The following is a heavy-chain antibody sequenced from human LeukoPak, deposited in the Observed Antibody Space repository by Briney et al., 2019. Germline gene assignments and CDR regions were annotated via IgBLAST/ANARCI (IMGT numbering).Heavy chain of an antibody. J-gene: IGHJ3*02. CDR3: ARVKFCGDCPDAFDI. D-gene: IGHD2-21*02. Sequence: SETLSLTCVVSGDSISSGGYSWSWIRQTPGKGLEWIAYIHDSGSTYNNPSLKSRLSISIDTSKNQFSLKLNSVSAADTAVYYCARVKFCGDCPDAFDIWGQGTMVTVSS. V-gene: IGHV4-30-4*07. CDR2: IHDSGST. CDR1: GDSISSGGYS.